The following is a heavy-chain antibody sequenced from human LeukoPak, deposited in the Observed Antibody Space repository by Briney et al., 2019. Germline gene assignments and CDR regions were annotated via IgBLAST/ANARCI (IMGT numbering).Heavy chain of an antibody. D-gene: IGHD5-12*01. J-gene: IGHJ4*02. CDR1: GYTFTSYG. V-gene: IGHV1-18*01. CDR2: ISAYNGNT. CDR3: ASMPGSGYPGAFDY. Sequence: GASVKVSCKASGYTFTSYGISWVRQAPGQGLEWMGWISAYNGNTNYAQKLQGRVTMTTDTSTSTAYMELRSLRSDDTAVYYCASMPGSGYPGAFDYWGQGTLVTVSS.